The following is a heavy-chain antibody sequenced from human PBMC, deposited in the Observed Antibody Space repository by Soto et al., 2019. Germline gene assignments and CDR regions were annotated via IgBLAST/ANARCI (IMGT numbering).Heavy chain of an antibody. V-gene: IGHV3-23*01. Sequence: GGSLRLSCAASGFTFSSYAMSWVRQAPGKGLEWVSAISGSGGSTYYADSVKGRFTISRDNSKNTLYLQMNSLRAEDTAVYYCANNHDYGGNSENWFDPWGQGTLVTVSS. CDR3: ANNHDYGGNSENWFDP. CDR1: GFTFSSYA. CDR2: ISGSGGST. D-gene: IGHD4-17*01. J-gene: IGHJ5*02.